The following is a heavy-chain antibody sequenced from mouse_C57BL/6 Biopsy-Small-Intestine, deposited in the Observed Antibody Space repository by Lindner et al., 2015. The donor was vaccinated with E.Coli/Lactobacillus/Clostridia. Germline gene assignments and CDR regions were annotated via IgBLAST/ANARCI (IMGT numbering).Heavy chain of an antibody. D-gene: IGHD4-1*01. J-gene: IGHJ2*01. CDR2: IDPYNGAT. V-gene: IGHV1S135*01. CDR1: GYSFTGNN. Sequence: VQLQESGPELVKPGASVKMSCKASGYSFTGNNMHWVKQSHGKSLEWIGYIDPYNGATSYNQKFKGKATLTVDKSSSTAYMQLNSLTSEDSAVYYCARLGRDYFDYWGQGTTLTVSS. CDR3: ARLGRDYFDY.